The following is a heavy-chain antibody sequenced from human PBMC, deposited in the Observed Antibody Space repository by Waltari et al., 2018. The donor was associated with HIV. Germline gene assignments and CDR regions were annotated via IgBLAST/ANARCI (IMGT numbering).Heavy chain of an antibody. CDR2: IYYSGST. J-gene: IGHJ4*02. V-gene: IGHV4-39*01. CDR3: ARLEGLRGGDLIDS. D-gene: IGHD2-21*02. Sequence: QLQLQESGPGLVKPSVTLSLTCTASGGSSSSTYHYWGWIRQPPGKGLEWIGSIYYSGSTYYNPSLKSRVTISVDTSKTQFSLKLSSVTAADTAVYYCARLEGLRGGDLIDSWGQGTLVTISS. CDR1: GGSSSSTYHY.